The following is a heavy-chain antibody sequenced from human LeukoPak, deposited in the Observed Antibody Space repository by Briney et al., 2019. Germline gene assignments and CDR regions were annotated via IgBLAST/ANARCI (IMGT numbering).Heavy chain of an antibody. CDR3: ARVVGGHSYGYIGHAFDI. CDR1: GFTFSSYS. V-gene: IGHV3-21*01. CDR2: ISSSSSYI. J-gene: IGHJ3*02. Sequence: PGGSLRLSCAASGFTFSSYSMNWVRQAPGKGLEWVSSISSSSSYIYYADSVKGRFTISRDNAKNSLYLQMNSLRAEDTAVYYCARVVGGHSYGYIGHAFDIWGQGTMVTVSS. D-gene: IGHD5-18*01.